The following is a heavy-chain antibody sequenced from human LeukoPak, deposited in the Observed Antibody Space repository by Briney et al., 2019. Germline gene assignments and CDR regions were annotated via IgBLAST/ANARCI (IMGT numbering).Heavy chain of an antibody. J-gene: IGHJ4*02. D-gene: IGHD3-3*02. CDR1: GGSISSSSYY. CDR3: ASTFLFRIDY. CDR2: IYYSGST. V-gene: IGHV4-39*01. Sequence: SETLSLTCTVSGGSISSSSYYWGWIRQPPGKGLEWIGSIYYSGSTYYNPSLKSRVTISVDTSKNQFSLKPSSVTAADTAVYYCASTFLFRIDYWGQGTLVTVSS.